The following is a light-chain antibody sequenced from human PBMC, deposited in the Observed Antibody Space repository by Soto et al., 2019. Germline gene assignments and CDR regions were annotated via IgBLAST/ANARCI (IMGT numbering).Light chain of an antibody. Sequence: DIQMTQSPSSLSASVGDRVTITCRASQSISSCLNWYQQKPGKAPKLLIYAASSLQSGVPSRFSGSGSGTDFTLTISSLQPEDFATYYCQQSYSTPRLTFGPGTKVDIK. CDR3: QQSYSTPRLT. CDR2: AAS. V-gene: IGKV1-39*01. J-gene: IGKJ3*01. CDR1: QSISSC.